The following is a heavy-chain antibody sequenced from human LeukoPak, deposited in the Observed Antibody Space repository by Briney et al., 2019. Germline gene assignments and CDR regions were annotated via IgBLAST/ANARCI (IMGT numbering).Heavy chain of an antibody. J-gene: IGHJ6*02. Sequence: SETLSLTCTVSGGSISSHYWSWIRQPPGKGLEWIGYIYYSGSTNYNPSLKSRVTISVDTSKNQFSLKLSSVTAADTAVYYCARERRYYDILTGYYNYYYYGMDVWGQGTTVTVSS. CDR3: ARERRYYDILTGYYNYYYYGMDV. CDR2: IYYSGST. V-gene: IGHV4-59*11. CDR1: GGSISSHY. D-gene: IGHD3-9*01.